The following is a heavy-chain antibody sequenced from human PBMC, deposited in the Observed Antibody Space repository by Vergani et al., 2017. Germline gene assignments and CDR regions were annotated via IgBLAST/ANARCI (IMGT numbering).Heavy chain of an antibody. CDR2: IYYSGST. CDR3: AGQRKSGYYHGGGVSY. CDR1: GGSISSSSYY. Sequence: QVQLQESGPGLVKPSETLSLTCTVSGGSISSSSYYWGWIRQPPGKGLEWIGYIYYSGSTNYNPSLKSRVTISVDTSKNQFSLKLSSVTAADTAVYYCAGQRKSGYYHGGGVSYWGQGTLVTVSS. D-gene: IGHD3-3*01. J-gene: IGHJ4*02. V-gene: IGHV4-61*01.